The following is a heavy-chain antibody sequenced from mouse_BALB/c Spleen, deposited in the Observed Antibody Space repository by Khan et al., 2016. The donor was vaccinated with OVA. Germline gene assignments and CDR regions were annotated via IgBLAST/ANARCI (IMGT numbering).Heavy chain of an antibody. V-gene: IGHV5-15*02. CDR2: VSSLAYNF. J-gene: IGHJ3*01. CDR3: AGGGKGGFAY. Sequence: EVELVESGGGLVQPGGSRKLSCAASGFTFSDYGMAWVRQAPGKGPEWVAFVSSLAYNFYYADTVTGRFTISREHAKTPLYLEMSSLRSEDTAMYYCAGGGKGGFAYWGQGTLVTVSA. CDR1: GFTFSDYG.